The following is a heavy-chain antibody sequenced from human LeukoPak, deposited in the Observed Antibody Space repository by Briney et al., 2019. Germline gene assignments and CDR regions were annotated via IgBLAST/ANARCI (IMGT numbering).Heavy chain of an antibody. CDR2: ISGGSGNT. Sequence: GGSLRLSCTGSGFTFGSYAMSWVRQAPGKGLEWVSAISGGSGNTHYADPVKGRFTISRDISKNTVYLQMNSLRAEDTAVYYCAKDAVRGRFDPWGQGTMVTVSS. CDR1: GFTFGSYA. CDR3: AKDAVRGRFDP. D-gene: IGHD3-10*01. J-gene: IGHJ5*02. V-gene: IGHV3-23*01.